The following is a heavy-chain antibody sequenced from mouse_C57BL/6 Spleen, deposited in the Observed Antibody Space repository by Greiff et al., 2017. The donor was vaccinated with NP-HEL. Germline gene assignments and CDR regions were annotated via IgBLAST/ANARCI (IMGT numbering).Heavy chain of an antibody. V-gene: IGHV1-61*01. CDR1: GYTFTSYW. Sequence: QVQLQQSGAELVRPGSSVKLSCKASGYTFTSYWMDWVKQRPGQGLEWIGNIYPSDSETHYNQKFKDKATLTVDKSSSTAYMQLSSLTSEDSAVYYCARREGSHWYFDVWGTGTTVTVSS. CDR3: ARREGSHWYFDV. CDR2: IYPSDSET. J-gene: IGHJ1*03.